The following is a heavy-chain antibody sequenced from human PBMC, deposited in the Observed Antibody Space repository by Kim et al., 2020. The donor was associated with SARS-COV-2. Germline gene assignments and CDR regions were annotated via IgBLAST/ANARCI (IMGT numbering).Heavy chain of an antibody. D-gene: IGHD3-22*01. CDR3: ARGDSSVYYYGWFDY. V-gene: IGHV1-69*13. J-gene: IGHJ4*02. CDR1: GGTFSSYA. Sequence: SVKVSCKVSGGTFSSYAISWVRQAPGQGLEWMGGIIPIFGTANYAQRFQGRVTIIADESTSTVYMELSSLRSEDTAVYYCARGDSSVYYYGWFDYWGQG. CDR2: IIPIFGTA.